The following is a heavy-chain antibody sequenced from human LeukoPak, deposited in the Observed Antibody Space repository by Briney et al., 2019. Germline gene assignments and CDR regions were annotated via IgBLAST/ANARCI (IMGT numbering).Heavy chain of an antibody. CDR3: ASSGHRTAYYYYYYMDV. Sequence: GASVKVSCKASGGTFSSYAISWVRQAPGQGLEWMGGIIPIFGTAIYAQKFQGRVTITTDESTSTAYMELSSLRSEDTAVYYCASSGHRTAYYYYYYMDVWGKGTTVTVSS. D-gene: IGHD3-10*01. V-gene: IGHV1-69*05. CDR2: IIPIFGTA. CDR1: GGTFSSYA. J-gene: IGHJ6*03.